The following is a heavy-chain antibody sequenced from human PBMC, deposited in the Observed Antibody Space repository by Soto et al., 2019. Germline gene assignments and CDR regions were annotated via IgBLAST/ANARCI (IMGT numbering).Heavy chain of an antibody. CDR2: FDPEDGET. Sequence: GASVKVSCKVSGYTLTELSMHWVRQAPGKGLEWMGGFDPEDGETIYAQKFQGRVTMTEDTSTDTAYMELSSLRSEDTAVYYCATAPYYDSSGYYVVDYWGQGTLVTSPQ. J-gene: IGHJ4*02. CDR1: GYTLTELS. V-gene: IGHV1-24*01. D-gene: IGHD3-22*01. CDR3: ATAPYYDSSGYYVVDY.